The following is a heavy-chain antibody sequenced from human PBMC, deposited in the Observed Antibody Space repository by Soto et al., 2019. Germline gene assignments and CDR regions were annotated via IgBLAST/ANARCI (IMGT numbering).Heavy chain of an antibody. V-gene: IGHV3-23*01. D-gene: IGHD5-12*01. Sequence: EVQLLESGGGLVQPGGSLRLSCAASGFTFSSYAMSWVRQAPGKGLEWVSAISGSGGSTYYADSVKGRFTISRDNSKNWLYLEMKRLRAEDTGVQYCAKDMGRWLQLRYFDYWGEGTLVTVSS. CDR2: ISGSGGST. J-gene: IGHJ4*02. CDR3: AKDMGRWLQLRYFDY. CDR1: GFTFSSYA.